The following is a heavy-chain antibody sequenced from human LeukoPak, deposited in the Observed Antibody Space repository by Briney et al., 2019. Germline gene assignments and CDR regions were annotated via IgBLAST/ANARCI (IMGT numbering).Heavy chain of an antibody. Sequence: GGSLRLSCAASGFTFSSYAMSWGRQAPGEGLGWVSAISGSGGSTYYADSVKGRFTISRDNSKNTLYLQMNSLRAEDTAVYYCAKDRDTMIWRAISAIDYWGQGTLVTVSS. D-gene: IGHD3-22*01. CDR3: AKDRDTMIWRAISAIDY. CDR2: ISGSGGST. V-gene: IGHV3-23*01. J-gene: IGHJ4*02. CDR1: GFTFSSYA.